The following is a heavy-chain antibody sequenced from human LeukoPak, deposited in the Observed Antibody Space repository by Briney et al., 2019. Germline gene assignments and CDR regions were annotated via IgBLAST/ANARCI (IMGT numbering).Heavy chain of an antibody. J-gene: IGHJ6*02. CDR1: GFTFSSYW. D-gene: IGHD3-10*01. Sequence: PGGSLRLSCAASGFTFSSYWMSWVRQAPGKGLEWVSVIYSGGSTYYADSVKGRFTISRDNSKNTLYLQMNSLRAEDTAVYYCARDPGPLWFGTGDYYYYYGMDVWGQGTTVTVSS. CDR2: IYSGGST. V-gene: IGHV3-66*01. CDR3: ARDPGPLWFGTGDYYYYYGMDV.